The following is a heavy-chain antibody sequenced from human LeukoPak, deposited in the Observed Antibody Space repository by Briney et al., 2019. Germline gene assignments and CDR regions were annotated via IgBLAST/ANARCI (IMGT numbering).Heavy chain of an antibody. V-gene: IGHV1-18*01. CDR1: GYTFTSYG. D-gene: IGHD4-17*01. Sequence: ASVKVSCKASGYTFTSYGISWVRQAPGQGLEWMGWISAYNGNTNYAQKLQGRVTMTTDTSTSTAYMELRSLRSDDTAVYYCAREKNYGDFKGDYYYGVDVWGQGTTVTVSS. J-gene: IGHJ6*02. CDR3: AREKNYGDFKGDYYYGVDV. CDR2: ISAYNGNT.